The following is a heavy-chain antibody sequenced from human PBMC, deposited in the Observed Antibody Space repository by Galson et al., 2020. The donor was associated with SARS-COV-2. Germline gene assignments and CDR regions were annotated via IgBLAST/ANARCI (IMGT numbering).Heavy chain of an antibody. CDR1: GYSFTSYW. D-gene: IGHD3-22*01. CDR2: IYPGDSDT. Sequence: HVESLTISCKGSGYSFTSYWIGWVRQMPGKGLEWMGIIYPGDSDTRYSPSFQGQVTISADKYISTAYLQWSSLKASDTAMYYCARLRTNYYDSSEFAFDIWGQGTMVTVSS. V-gene: IGHV5-51*01. J-gene: IGHJ3*02. CDR3: ARLRTNYYDSSEFAFDI.